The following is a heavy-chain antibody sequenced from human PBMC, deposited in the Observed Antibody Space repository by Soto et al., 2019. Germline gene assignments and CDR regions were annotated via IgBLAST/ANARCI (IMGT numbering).Heavy chain of an antibody. J-gene: IGHJ6*03. V-gene: IGHV4-31*03. CDR3: ARGPPLDYYYYMDV. Sequence: QVQLQESGPGLVKPSQTLSLTCTVSGGSISSGGYYWSWIRQHPGKGLEWIGYIYYSGSTYYNPSIKSRVTISVDTSKNQFSLKLSSVTAADTAVYYCARGPPLDYYYYMDVWGKGTTVTVSS. CDR1: GGSISSGGYY. CDR2: IYYSGST.